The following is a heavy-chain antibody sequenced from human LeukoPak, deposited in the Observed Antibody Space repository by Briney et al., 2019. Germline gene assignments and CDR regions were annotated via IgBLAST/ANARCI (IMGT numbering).Heavy chain of an antibody. Sequence: PSETLSLTCTVSGGSITSYYWNWVRQPPGKGLEWIGYTSYSGSTNYNPSLKSRATLSVDTSKNQLSLRLSSLTAADTAVYYCARWSSSWYSFDYWGQGALVTVSS. V-gene: IGHV4-59*01. J-gene: IGHJ4*02. CDR2: TSYSGST. CDR1: GGSITSYY. CDR3: ARWSSSWYSFDY. D-gene: IGHD6-13*01.